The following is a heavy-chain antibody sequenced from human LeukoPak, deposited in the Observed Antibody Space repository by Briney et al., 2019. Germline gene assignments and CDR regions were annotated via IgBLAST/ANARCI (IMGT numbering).Heavy chain of an antibody. Sequence: PSETLSLTCTVSGGSISSYYWSWIRQPPGKGLEWIGYIYCSGSTNYNPSLKSRVTISVDTSKNQFSLKLSFVTAADTAVYYCARDSPLYCSGGSCYSHYFDYWGQGTLVTVSS. CDR1: GGSISSYY. D-gene: IGHD2-15*01. J-gene: IGHJ4*02. V-gene: IGHV4-59*12. CDR3: ARDSPLYCSGGSCYSHYFDY. CDR2: IYCSGST.